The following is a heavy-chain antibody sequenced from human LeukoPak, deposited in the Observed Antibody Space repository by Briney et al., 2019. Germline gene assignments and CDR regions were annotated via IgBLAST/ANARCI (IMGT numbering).Heavy chain of an antibody. CDR3: ARDPAAWLVPHYFDY. CDR1: GYRFTGYY. V-gene: IGHV1-2*02. D-gene: IGHD6-19*01. CDR2: INPNGGGT. J-gene: IGHJ4*02. Sequence: ASVKVSCKASGYRFTGYYVNWVRQAPGQGLEWMGWINPNGGGTNYAQKFQGRVTMTRDTSISTAYMELSRLRSDDTAVYYCARDPAAWLVPHYFDYWGQGTLVTVSS.